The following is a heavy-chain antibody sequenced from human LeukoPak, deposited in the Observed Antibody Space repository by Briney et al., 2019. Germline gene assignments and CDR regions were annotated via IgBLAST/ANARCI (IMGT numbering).Heavy chain of an antibody. CDR1: GFTFSSYS. CDR3: ARDLEPYSSGTWTFDY. CDR2: ISSSSSYI. D-gene: IGHD6-19*01. Sequence: PGGSLRLSCAASGFTFSSYSMNWVRQAPGKGLEWVSSISSSSSYIYYADSVKGRFTISRDNAKNSLYLQMNSLRAEDTAVYYCARDLEPYSSGTWTFDYWGQGALVTVSS. J-gene: IGHJ4*02. V-gene: IGHV3-21*01.